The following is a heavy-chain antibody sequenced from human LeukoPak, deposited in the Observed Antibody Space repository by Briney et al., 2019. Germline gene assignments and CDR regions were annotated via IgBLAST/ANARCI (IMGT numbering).Heavy chain of an antibody. Sequence: SESLSLTCAVYGGSFSGYYWSWVRQPPGKGLEWIGEINHSGSTNYNPSLKSRVTISVDTSKNQFSLKLSSVTAADTAVYYCARGSPELGYCSGGSCQNFDYWGQGTLVTVSS. CDR3: ARGSPELGYCSGGSCQNFDY. V-gene: IGHV4-34*01. D-gene: IGHD2-15*01. CDR2: INHSGST. J-gene: IGHJ4*02. CDR1: GGSFSGYY.